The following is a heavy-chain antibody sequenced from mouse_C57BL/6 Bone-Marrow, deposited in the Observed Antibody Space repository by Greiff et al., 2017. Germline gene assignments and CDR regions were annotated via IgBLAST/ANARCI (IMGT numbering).Heavy chain of an antibody. CDR3: ARRYYGYCDV. Sequence: EVMLVESGGGLVQPGGSLKLSCAASGFTFSDYYMYWVRQTPEKRLEWVAYISNGGGSTYYPDTVKGRFTLSRDNAKNTLYLQMCRLKSEDTAMYYCARRYYGYCDVWGTGTTVTVSS. J-gene: IGHJ1*03. CDR1: GFTFSDYY. V-gene: IGHV5-12*01. CDR2: ISNGGGST.